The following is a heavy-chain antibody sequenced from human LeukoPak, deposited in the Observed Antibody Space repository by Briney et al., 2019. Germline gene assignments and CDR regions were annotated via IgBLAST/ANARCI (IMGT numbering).Heavy chain of an antibody. CDR3: AKDSAFYYIDV. V-gene: IGHV3-30*18. D-gene: IGHD3-10*01. Sequence: SGRSLRLSCATSGFTFSSYGMHWVRQAPGKGLEWVAVISYDGSNKYYADSVKGRFTISRDNSKNTLYLQMNSLRAEDTAVYYCAKDSAFYYIDVWGKGTTVIISS. CDR1: GFTFSSYG. CDR2: ISYDGSNK. J-gene: IGHJ6*03.